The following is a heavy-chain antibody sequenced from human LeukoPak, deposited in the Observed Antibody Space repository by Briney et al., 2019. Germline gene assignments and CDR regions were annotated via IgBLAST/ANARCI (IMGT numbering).Heavy chain of an antibody. V-gene: IGHV3-30-3*01. CDR2: ISYDGSNK. Sequence: GGSLRLSCAASGFTFSSYAMHWVRQAPGKGLEWVAVISYDGSNKYYADSVKGRFTISRDNSKNTLYLHMNSLRAEDTAVYYCAREPVGSGYYDYWGQGTLVTVSS. CDR1: GFTFSSYA. J-gene: IGHJ4*02. CDR3: AREPVGSGYYDY. D-gene: IGHD3-3*01.